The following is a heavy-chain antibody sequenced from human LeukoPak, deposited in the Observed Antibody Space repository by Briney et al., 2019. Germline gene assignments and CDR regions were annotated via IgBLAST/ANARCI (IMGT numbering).Heavy chain of an antibody. D-gene: IGHD6-13*01. CDR2: IYTSGST. CDR1: GGSISSGSYY. Sequence: SETLSLTCTVSGGSISSGSYYWSWIRQPAGKGLEWIGRIYTSGSTNYNPSLKSRVTISVDTSKNQFSLKLSSVTAADTAVYSCARVAPPPLYSSIWYTRLWSGEGRCFDYWGQGTLVTVSS. CDR3: ARVAPPPLYSSIWYTRLWSGEGRCFDY. V-gene: IGHV4-61*02. J-gene: IGHJ4*02.